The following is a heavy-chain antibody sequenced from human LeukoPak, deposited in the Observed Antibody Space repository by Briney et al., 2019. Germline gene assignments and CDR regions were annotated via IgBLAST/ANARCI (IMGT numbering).Heavy chain of an antibody. CDR1: GFTLITCA. V-gene: IGHV3-23*01. D-gene: IGHD5-24*01. Sequence: PGGSLRLSCGVSGFTLITCAVHWVRQAPGKGLEWVSAISSSGGTTYYADSVKGRFSISRDNSKNTLYLRMNSLRAEDTAIYYCARDRKAWPTNLESWGQGTLVTVSA. J-gene: IGHJ4*02. CDR3: ARDRKAWPTNLES. CDR2: ISSSGGTT.